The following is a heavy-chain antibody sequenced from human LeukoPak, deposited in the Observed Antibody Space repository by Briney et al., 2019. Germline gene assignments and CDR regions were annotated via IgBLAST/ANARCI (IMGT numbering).Heavy chain of an antibody. D-gene: IGHD4-11*01. CDR1: AYSISSGYY. J-gene: IGHJ5*02. Sequence: PSETLSLTCAVSAYSISSGYYWGWIRQPPGKGLEWIGSFYHSGSTYYNPSLKSRVTISVDTPKNQFSLKLSSVTAADTAVYYCARHDFYSNYPHNWFDPWGQGTLVTVSS. CDR3: ARHDFYSNYPHNWFDP. CDR2: FYHSGST. V-gene: IGHV4-38-2*01.